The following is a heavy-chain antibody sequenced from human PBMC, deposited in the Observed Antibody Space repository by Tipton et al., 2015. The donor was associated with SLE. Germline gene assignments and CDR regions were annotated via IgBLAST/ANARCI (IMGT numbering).Heavy chain of an antibody. Sequence: SLRLSCAASGFTFSGHEMSWVRQAPGKGLQWVSYVSSSGSVTYYADSVKGRFTISRDNAKNSLYLQMNSLKAEDTAIYYCARNTGVEFDYWGQGTPVTVSS. CDR2: VSSSGSVT. V-gene: IGHV3-48*03. D-gene: IGHD7-27*01. J-gene: IGHJ4*02. CDR3: ARNTGVEFDY. CDR1: GFTFSGHE.